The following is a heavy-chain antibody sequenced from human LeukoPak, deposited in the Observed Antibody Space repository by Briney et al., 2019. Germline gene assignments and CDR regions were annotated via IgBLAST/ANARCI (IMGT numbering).Heavy chain of an antibody. D-gene: IGHD3-22*01. Sequence: PGRSLRLSCAASGFTFSSYGMHWVRQAPGKGLEWLAVISYDGSNKYYADSVKGRFTISRDNSKNTLYLQMNSLRAEDTAVYYCAKDKRPYYYDSSGYPAYWGRGTLVTVSS. V-gene: IGHV3-30*18. J-gene: IGHJ4*02. CDR2: ISYDGSNK. CDR1: GFTFSSYG. CDR3: AKDKRPYYYDSSGYPAY.